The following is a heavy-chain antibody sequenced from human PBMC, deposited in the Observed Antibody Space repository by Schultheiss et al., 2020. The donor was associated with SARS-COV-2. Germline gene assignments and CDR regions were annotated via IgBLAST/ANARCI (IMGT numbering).Heavy chain of an antibody. CDR3: ARDLKAVAVFGFDY. J-gene: IGHJ4*02. V-gene: IGHV3-21*06. Sequence: GGSLRLSCAVSGISFSSSCMNWVRQAPGKGLEWVSSISTSGTYIYYADSVKGRFTISRDNSKNSVYLQMNSLRAEDTAVYYCARDLKAVAVFGFDYWGQGTLVTVSS. D-gene: IGHD6-19*01. CDR2: ISTSGTYI. CDR1: GISFSSSC.